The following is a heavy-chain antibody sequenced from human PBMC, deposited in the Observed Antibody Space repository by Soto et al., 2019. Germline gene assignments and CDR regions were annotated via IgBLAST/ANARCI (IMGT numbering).Heavy chain of an antibody. V-gene: IGHV4-34*01. J-gene: IGHJ4*02. CDR1: GGSFSGYY. CDR3: ARGRGPFPPWANTALNFDY. Sequence: SETLSLTCAVYGGSFSGYYWSWIRQPPGKGLEWIGEINHSGSTNYNPSLKSRVTISVDTSKNQFSLKLSSVTAADTAVYYCARGRGPFPPWANTALNFDYWGQGTLVTVSS. D-gene: IGHD3-16*01. CDR2: INHSGST.